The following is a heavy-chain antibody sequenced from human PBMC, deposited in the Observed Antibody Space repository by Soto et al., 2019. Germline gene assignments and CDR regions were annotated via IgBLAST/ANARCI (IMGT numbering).Heavy chain of an antibody. CDR1: GFPCISYS. CDR2: ISSSGGNT. CDR3: AKDSLYFQH. Sequence: GGSLRLSCAVSGFPCISYSMNWVRQAPGKGLEWVSAISSSGGNTYYADSVKGRFTISRDNSKNTLYLQMNSLRAEDTAVYYCAKDSLYFQHWGQGTLVTVSS. J-gene: IGHJ1*01. V-gene: IGHV3-23*01.